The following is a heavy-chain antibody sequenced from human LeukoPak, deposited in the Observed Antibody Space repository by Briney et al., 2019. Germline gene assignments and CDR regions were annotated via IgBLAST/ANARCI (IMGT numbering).Heavy chain of an antibody. CDR2: ISATGGSI. CDR3: VKGSNTCSSTSYWHFDL. V-gene: IGHV3-23*01. CDR1: GFTFSSYA. D-gene: IGHD6-13*01. J-gene: IGHJ2*01. Sequence: PGGSLRLSCAASGFTFSSYAMSWVRQAPGKGLEWVSTISATGGSIYYADSVRGRLTISRDNSKNTVYLQMNSLRAEDTAVHYCVKGSNTCSSTSYWHFDLWGRGTLVTVSS.